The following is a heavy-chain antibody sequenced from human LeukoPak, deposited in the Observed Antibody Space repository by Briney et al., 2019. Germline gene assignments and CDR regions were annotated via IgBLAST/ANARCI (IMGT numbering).Heavy chain of an antibody. V-gene: IGHV4-61*05. CDR1: GGSISSSSYY. CDR2: IYYSGST. Sequence: PSETLSLTCTVSGGSISSSSYYWGWIRQPPGTGLEWIGYIYYSGSTNYNPSLKSRVTISVDTSKNQFSLKLSSVTAADTAVYYCARGNYLFDYWGQGALVTVSS. D-gene: IGHD4-11*01. CDR3: ARGNYLFDY. J-gene: IGHJ4*02.